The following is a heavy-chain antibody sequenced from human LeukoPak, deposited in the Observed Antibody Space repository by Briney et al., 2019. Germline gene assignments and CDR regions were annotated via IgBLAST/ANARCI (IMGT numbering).Heavy chain of an antibody. D-gene: IGHD5-12*01. CDR3: ARWRGSGYGLDY. CDR1: GGSITNYY. Sequence: PSETLSLTSTVSGGSITNYYWSWFRQPPGKGLEWIGHIHYSGSTNYNPSLKSRVTISVDTSKNHFSLKLSSVTAADTAVYHCARWRGSGYGLDYWGQGTLATVSS. CDR2: IHYSGST. J-gene: IGHJ4*02. V-gene: IGHV4-59*01.